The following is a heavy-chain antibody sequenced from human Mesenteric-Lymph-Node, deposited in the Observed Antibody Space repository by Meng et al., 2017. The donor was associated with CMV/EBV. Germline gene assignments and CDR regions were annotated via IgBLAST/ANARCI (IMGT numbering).Heavy chain of an antibody. D-gene: IGHD4-23*01. V-gene: IGHV3-30*02. CDR3: AKDALGGNSPYGMDV. CDR1: GFTFSSYA. Sequence: GGSLRLSCAASGFTFSSYAMSWVRQAPGKGLKWVAFIPYDGSNEHYADSVKGRFTISRDNSKSTVYLQMNSLRAEDTAVYYCAKDALGGNSPYGMDVWGQGTTVTVSS. CDR2: IPYDGSNE. J-gene: IGHJ6*02.